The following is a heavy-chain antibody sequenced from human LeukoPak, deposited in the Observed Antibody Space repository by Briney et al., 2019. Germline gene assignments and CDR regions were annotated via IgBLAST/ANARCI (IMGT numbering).Heavy chain of an antibody. V-gene: IGHV4-39*01. D-gene: IGHD2-21*02. CDR1: GDSLTSNNYF. CDR3: ARRSFCAGDCLCLDY. J-gene: IGHJ4*02. CDR2: MYYSGVT. Sequence: SETLSLTCIVSGDSLTSNNYFWGWIRQSPGKGLEWLGSMYYSGVTYYSPSFKSRITMSLDTSNNQFSLRLNSVTAADTAVYYCARRSFCAGDCLCLDYRGQGILVTVSS.